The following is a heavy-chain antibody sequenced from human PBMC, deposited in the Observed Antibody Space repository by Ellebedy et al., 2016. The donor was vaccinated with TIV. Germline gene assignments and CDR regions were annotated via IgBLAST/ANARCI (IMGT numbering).Heavy chain of an antibody. V-gene: IGHV3-30*04. CDR2: ISYDGSNK. CDR1: GFTFSSYA. J-gene: IGHJ4*02. CDR3: ARLGGSTLDY. D-gene: IGHD2-15*01. Sequence: GESLKISXAASGFTFSSYAMHWVRQAPGKGLEWVAVISYDGSNKYYADSVKGRFTISRDNSKNTLYLQMNSLRAEDTAVYYCARLGGSTLDYWGQGTLVTVSS.